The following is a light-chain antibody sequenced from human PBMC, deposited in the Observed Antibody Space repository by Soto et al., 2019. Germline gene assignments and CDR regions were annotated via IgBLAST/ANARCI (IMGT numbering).Light chain of an antibody. J-gene: IGKJ1*01. Sequence: EIVMTQSPGTLSLSPGERSTLSCRASQSVSSNYLAWYQQKPDQAPMLLIYGASSGATGIPDRFSGRGSGTDFTLTISRLEPEDFAVYYCQKYGSSPRTFGQGTKVDIK. CDR2: GAS. CDR1: QSVSSNY. CDR3: QKYGSSPRT. V-gene: IGKV3-20*01.